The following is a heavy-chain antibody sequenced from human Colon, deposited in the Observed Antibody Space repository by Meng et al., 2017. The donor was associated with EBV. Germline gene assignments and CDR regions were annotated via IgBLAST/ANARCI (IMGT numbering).Heavy chain of an antibody. CDR3: ARRRGGPGRDC. Sequence: QLQESGPGLVKPSETLSLTFTVSGGSISSIHYYWGWVRQPPGKGLQWIGTIYHSGSTSYNPSLQSRVTMFVDTSKNQFSLMLTSVTATDTAVYYCARRRGGPGRDCWGQGTLVTVSS. CDR2: IYHSGST. V-gene: IGHV4-39*01. J-gene: IGHJ4*02. D-gene: IGHD3-10*01. CDR1: GGSISSIHYY.